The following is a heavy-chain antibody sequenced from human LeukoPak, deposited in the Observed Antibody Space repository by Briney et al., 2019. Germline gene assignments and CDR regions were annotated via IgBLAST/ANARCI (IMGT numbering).Heavy chain of an antibody. CDR3: TSLPPEVPFQH. CDR2: IKSKANSYAT. V-gene: IGHV3-73*01. J-gene: IGHJ1*01. Sequence: PGGSLRLSCAASGFTFSGSAMHWVRQASGKGLKWVGRIKSKANSYATAYAASVKGRFTISRDDSKNTAYLQMNSLKTEDTAVYYCTSLPPEVPFQHWGQGTLVTVSS. CDR1: GFTFSGSA.